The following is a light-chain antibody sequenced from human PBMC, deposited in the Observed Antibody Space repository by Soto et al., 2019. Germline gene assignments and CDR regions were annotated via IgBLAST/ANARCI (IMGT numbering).Light chain of an antibody. CDR2: EVS. J-gene: IGLJ3*02. CDR3: SSYVVSYNWV. Sequence: QSVLTQPASVSGSPGQSITISCTGTSSDVGNYKYVSWYQQHPGKAPKVMIYEVSNRPSGVPYRFSGSKSGNTASLTVSGLQAEDEADYYCSSYVVSYNWVFGGGTKLTVL. CDR1: SSDVGNYKY. V-gene: IGLV2-8*01.